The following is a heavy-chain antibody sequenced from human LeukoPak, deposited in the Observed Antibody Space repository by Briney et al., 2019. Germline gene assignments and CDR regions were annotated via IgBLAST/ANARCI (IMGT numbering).Heavy chain of an antibody. J-gene: IGHJ4*02. D-gene: IGHD3-10*01. Sequence: GGSLRLSCAASGFTFSSYAMSWVRQAPGKGLEWVSAITGSGGSTYYADSVKGRFTISRDNSKNTLYLRMNSLRADDTAVYYCAKGTTKGDSGSSSFDYWGQGTLVIVSS. V-gene: IGHV3-23*01. CDR1: GFTFSSYA. CDR2: ITGSGGST. CDR3: AKGTTKGDSGSSSFDY.